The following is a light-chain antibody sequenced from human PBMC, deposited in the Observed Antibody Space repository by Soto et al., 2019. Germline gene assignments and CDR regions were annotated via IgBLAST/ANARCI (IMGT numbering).Light chain of an antibody. Sequence: EIVLTQSPGTLSLSPGERATLSCRASQSVSSSYLAWYQQKPGQAPKLLIYGTSSRATGIPDRFSVSGSGTDFPLIISRLEPEYFAVYYCQHYGGSPLVTFGQGTRLEIK. CDR3: QHYGGSPLVT. CDR2: GTS. V-gene: IGKV3-20*01. CDR1: QSVSSSY. J-gene: IGKJ5*01.